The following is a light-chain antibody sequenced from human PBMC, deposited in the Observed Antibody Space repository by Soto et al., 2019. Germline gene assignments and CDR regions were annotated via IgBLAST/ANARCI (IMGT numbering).Light chain of an antibody. CDR2: GAS. J-gene: IGKJ3*01. Sequence: MLTHSLGSMYLSPCERAALPCRTSQSVTNSYLAWYQQKPGQAPRLLIYGASSRATGIPDRFSGSGSGTDFTLTISRLDPEDFAVYLCQQYGSPPFTFGPGTKVDI. CDR1: QSVTNSY. V-gene: IGKV3-20*01. CDR3: QQYGSPPFT.